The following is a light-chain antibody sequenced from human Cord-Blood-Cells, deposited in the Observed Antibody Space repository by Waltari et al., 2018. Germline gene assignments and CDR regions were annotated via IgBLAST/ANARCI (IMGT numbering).Light chain of an antibody. CDR1: QSISIY. V-gene: IGKV1-39*01. CDR2: AAS. CDR3: QQSYSTPT. Sequence: DIQITQSPSSLSASVGDRVTITCRASQSISIYLNWYQQKPGKAPKLLIYAASRLQSGVPSRFSGSGSGTDFTLTISSLQPEDFATYYCQQSYSTPTFGQGTKVEIK. J-gene: IGKJ1*01.